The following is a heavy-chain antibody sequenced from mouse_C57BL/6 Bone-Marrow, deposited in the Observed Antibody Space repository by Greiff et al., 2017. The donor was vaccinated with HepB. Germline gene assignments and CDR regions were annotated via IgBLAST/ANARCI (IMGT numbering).Heavy chain of an antibody. CDR2: ISDGGSYT. CDR1: GFTFSSYA. D-gene: IGHD2-2*01. V-gene: IGHV5-4*01. J-gene: IGHJ4*01. Sequence: EVQLVESGGGLVKPGGSLKLSCAASGFTFSSYAMSWVRQTPEKRLEWVATISDGGSYTYYPDNVKGRFTISRDNAKNNLYLQMSHLKSEDTAMYYCARGGYDALYYYAMDYWGQGTSVTVSS. CDR3: ARGGYDALYYYAMDY.